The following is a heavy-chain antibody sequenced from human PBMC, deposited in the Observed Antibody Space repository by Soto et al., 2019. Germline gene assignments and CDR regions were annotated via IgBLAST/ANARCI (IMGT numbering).Heavy chain of an antibody. D-gene: IGHD3-10*01. Sequence: QVQLVQSGTEVKKPGSSVKVSCKASGGTFRSNAISWVRQAPGQGLEWMGGLIPIFGTTNYAQKFQGRVTITADESASTAYMELSSLRSDDTAVYYCASLPSFYCGSGYGMDVWGQGTTVTVSS. CDR2: LIPIFGTT. J-gene: IGHJ6*02. V-gene: IGHV1-69*01. CDR1: GGTFRSNA. CDR3: ASLPSFYCGSGYGMDV.